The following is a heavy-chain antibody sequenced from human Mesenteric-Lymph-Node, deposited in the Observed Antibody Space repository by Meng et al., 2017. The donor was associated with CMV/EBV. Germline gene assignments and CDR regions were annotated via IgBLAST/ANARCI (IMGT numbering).Heavy chain of an antibody. CDR2: INSDGSSS. Sequence: GESLKISCAASGFTFSSYWMHWVRHAPGKGLVWVSRINSDGSSSTYADSVKGRFTISRDNAKNTLYLQMNSLRAEDTAVYYCARGDLTIYYYYHAMDVWGQGTTVTVSS. V-gene: IGHV3-74*01. D-gene: IGHD2-2*01. J-gene: IGHJ6*02. CDR3: ARGDLTIYYYYHAMDV. CDR1: GFTFSSYW.